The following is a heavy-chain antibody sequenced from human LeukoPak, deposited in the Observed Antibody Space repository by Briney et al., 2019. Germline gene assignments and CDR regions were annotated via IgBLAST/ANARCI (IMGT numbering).Heavy chain of an antibody. V-gene: IGHV3-48*03. CDR2: ISTSGSTI. CDR3: ARDMGYGGYGDFDY. CDR1: GFTFSSYE. D-gene: IGHD5-12*01. Sequence: GGSLRLSCAASGFTFSSYEMNWVRQAPGKGLEWVSYISTSGSTIYYADSVKGRFTISRDNAKNSLYLQMNSLRAEDTAVYYCARDMGYGGYGDFDYWGQGTLATVSS. J-gene: IGHJ4*02.